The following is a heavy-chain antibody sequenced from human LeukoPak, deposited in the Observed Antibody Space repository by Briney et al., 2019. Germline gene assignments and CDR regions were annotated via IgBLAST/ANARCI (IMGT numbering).Heavy chain of an antibody. J-gene: IGHJ5*02. Sequence: SETLSLTCTVSGGSISSSSYYWGWIRQPPGKGLEWIGSIYYSGSTYYNPSLKSRVTISVDTSKNQFSLKLSSVTAADTAVYYCARHMYSERNWFDPWGQGTLVTVSS. CDR2: IYYSGST. V-gene: IGHV4-39*01. D-gene: IGHD2-8*01. CDR3: ARHMYSERNWFDP. CDR1: GGSISSSSYY.